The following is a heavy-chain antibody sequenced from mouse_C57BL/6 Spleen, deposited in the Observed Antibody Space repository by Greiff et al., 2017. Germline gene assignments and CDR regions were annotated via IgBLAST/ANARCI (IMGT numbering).Heavy chain of an antibody. D-gene: IGHD4-1*02. Sequence: EVMLVESGGGLVKPGGSLKLSCAASGFTFSDYGMHWVRQAPEKGLEWVAYISSGSSTIYYADTVKGRFTISRDNAKNTLFLQMTSLRSEDTAMYCCAKPQLAAWFAYWGQGTLVTVSA. V-gene: IGHV5-17*01. CDR3: AKPQLAAWFAY. J-gene: IGHJ3*01. CDR1: GFTFSDYG. CDR2: ISSGSSTI.